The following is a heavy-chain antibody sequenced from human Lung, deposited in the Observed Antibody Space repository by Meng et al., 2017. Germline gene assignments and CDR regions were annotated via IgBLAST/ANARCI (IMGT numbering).Heavy chain of an antibody. V-gene: IGHV3-74*01. CDR3: TNDRLNH. CDR2: INRDGTKP. CDR1: GFTFTDHW. D-gene: IGHD1-1*01. J-gene: IGHJ1*01. Sequence: EVQLVASGGGLVPPGGSLRLSCAAAGFTFTDHWMHWVRQGPGKGLVWVSRINRDGTKPTYADSVKGRFTISRDNAKNTLYLQMNNLRAEDTAFYYCTNDRLNHWGQGALVTGSS.